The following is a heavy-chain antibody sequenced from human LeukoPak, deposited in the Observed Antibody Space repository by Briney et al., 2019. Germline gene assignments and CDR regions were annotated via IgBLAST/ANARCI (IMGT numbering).Heavy chain of an antibody. CDR3: ARDNEYCSSTSCTAAFDI. CDR1: GFTFSSYW. V-gene: IGHV3-74*01. Sequence: GGSLRLSCAASGFTFSSYWMHWVRQAPGKGLVWVSRINSDGSSTSYADSVKGRFTISRDNAKNSLYLQMNSLRAEDTAVYYCARDNEYCSSTSCTAAFDIWGQGTMVTVSS. D-gene: IGHD2-2*01. CDR2: INSDGSST. J-gene: IGHJ3*02.